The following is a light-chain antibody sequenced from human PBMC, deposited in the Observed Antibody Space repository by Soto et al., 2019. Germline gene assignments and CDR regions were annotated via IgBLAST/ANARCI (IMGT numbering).Light chain of an antibody. CDR2: AAS. V-gene: IGKV1-39*01. CDR3: QQSYSTPPR. CDR1: QSISSY. Sequence: DLPMTQSPSSLSASVGDRVTITCRASQSISSYLNWYQQKPGKAPKLLIYAASSLQSGVPSRFSGSGSGTDFTLTISSLQPEDFATYYCQQSYSTPPRFGQGTRLEIK. J-gene: IGKJ5*01.